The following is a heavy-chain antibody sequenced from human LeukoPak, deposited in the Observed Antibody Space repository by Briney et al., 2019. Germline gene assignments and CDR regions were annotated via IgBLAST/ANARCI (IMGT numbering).Heavy chain of an antibody. CDR1: GYTFTSYG. J-gene: IGHJ4*02. CDR2: ISAYNGNT. V-gene: IGHV1-18*01. CDR3: ARDDFWSGYYPTRDY. Sequence: ASAKVSCKASGYTFTSYGISWVRQAPGQGLEWMGWISAYNGNTNYAQKLQGRVTMTTDTSTSTAYMELRSLRSDDTAVYYCARDDFWSGYYPTRDYWGQGTLVTVSS. D-gene: IGHD3-3*01.